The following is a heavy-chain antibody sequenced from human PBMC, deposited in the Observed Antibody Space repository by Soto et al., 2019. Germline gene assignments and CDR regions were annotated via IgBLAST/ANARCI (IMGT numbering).Heavy chain of an antibody. V-gene: IGHV2-5*01. CDR3: ARSRYDNSGNYLGWFDY. D-gene: IGHD3-22*01. Sequence: QITLKESGPTLVKPTQTLTLTCTFSGFSLSTSGVGVGWIRQPPGKALEWLALIYWNDDKRYSPSLKSRLTITKDTSKDQVVLSMTTMDPVDTATYYCARSRYDNSGNYLGWFDYWGQGALVTVSS. J-gene: IGHJ4*02. CDR1: GFSLSTSGVG. CDR2: IYWNDDK.